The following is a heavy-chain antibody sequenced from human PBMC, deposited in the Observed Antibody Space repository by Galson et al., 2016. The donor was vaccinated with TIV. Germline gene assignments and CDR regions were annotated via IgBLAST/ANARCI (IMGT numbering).Heavy chain of an antibody. CDR3: AHIRITLIPDAFYV. CDR1: GFSLSTTGVG. Sequence: PALVKPTQTLTLTCSFSGFSLSTTGVGVGWIRQPSGGALEWLGVIYWDDDKRYGPSLNNRLTLTGDTSKNQVVLTMTNLDPVDTGTYFCAHIRITLIPDAFYVWGQGTVVTVSS. D-gene: IGHD2/OR15-2a*01. V-gene: IGHV2-5*05. CDR2: IYWDDDK. J-gene: IGHJ3*01.